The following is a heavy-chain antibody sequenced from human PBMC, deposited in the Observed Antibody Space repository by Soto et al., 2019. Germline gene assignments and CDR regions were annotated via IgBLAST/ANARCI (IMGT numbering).Heavy chain of an antibody. V-gene: IGHV3-74*01. D-gene: IGHD3-16*01. CDR1: GFTFGTYW. Sequence: EVQLVESGGGLVQPGGSLRLSCAVSGFTFGTYWIHWVRQAPGKGLVWVSRISSDGSSTTYADSVKGRFTISRDNAKNTLYLQMNSLRAEDTAVYYCALGLGYLFDYWGQGTLVTVSS. CDR3: ALGLGYLFDY. CDR2: ISSDGSST. J-gene: IGHJ4*02.